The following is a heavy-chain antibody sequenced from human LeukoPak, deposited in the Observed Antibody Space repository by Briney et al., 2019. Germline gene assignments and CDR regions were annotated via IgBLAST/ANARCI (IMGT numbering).Heavy chain of an antibody. CDR1: GYTFTGYY. Sequence: GASVKVSCKASGYTFTGYYMHWARQAPGQGLEWMGRINPNSGGTNYAQKFQGRVTMTRDTSISTAYMELSRLRSDDTAVYYCARDYGSGSYNFDYWGQGTLVTVSS. CDR2: INPNSGGT. CDR3: ARDYGSGSYNFDY. V-gene: IGHV1-2*06. D-gene: IGHD3-10*01. J-gene: IGHJ4*02.